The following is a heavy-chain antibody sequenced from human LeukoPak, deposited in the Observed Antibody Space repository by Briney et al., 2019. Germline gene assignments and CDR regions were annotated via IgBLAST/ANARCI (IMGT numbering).Heavy chain of an antibody. CDR3: ARYGMGSDTN. CDR2: MSSGRST. CDR1: GFTVSSYW. J-gene: IGHJ4*02. D-gene: IGHD3-10*01. Sequence: GVSLRLSCAAYGFTVSSYWMHWVRQAPGKGLVWVSRMSSGRSTSYADSVKGRFTISRDDAKNTLYLQMNSLRDEDTAVYYCARYGMGSDTNWGQGTQVTVSS. V-gene: IGHV3-74*01.